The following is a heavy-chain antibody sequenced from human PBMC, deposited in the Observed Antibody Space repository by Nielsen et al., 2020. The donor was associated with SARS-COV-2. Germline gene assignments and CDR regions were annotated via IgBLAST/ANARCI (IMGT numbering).Heavy chain of an antibody. D-gene: IGHD3-10*01. CDR3: ARVDKGSGTYNLLYFDS. CDR1: GTAFSGYY. CDR2: INYSGSV. Sequence: SETLSLTCAVYGTAFSGYYWSWIRQSPGKGLEWIGEINYSGSVNYNPSLKSRATISMDTSKDQFSLRLSSVTAADTAVYYCARVDKGSGTYNLLYFDSWGQGTRVTISS. J-gene: IGHJ4*02. V-gene: IGHV4-34*01.